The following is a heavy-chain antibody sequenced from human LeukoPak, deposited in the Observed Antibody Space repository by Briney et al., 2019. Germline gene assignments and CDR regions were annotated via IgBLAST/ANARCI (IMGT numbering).Heavy chain of an antibody. CDR2: INPNSGGT. Sequence: ASVKVSCKASGYTFTGYYMHWVRQAPGQGLEWMGWINPNSGGTNYAQKFQGRVTMTRDTSISTAYMELSRLRSDDTAVYYCARDKRTETEYSGYDGKFDYWGQGTLVTVSS. CDR3: ARDKRTETEYSGYDGKFDY. D-gene: IGHD5-12*01. V-gene: IGHV1-2*02. J-gene: IGHJ4*02. CDR1: GYTFTGYY.